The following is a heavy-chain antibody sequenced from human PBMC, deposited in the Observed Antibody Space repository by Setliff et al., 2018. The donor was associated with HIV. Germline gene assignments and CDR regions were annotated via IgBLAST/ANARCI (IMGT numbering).Heavy chain of an antibody. CDR3: ARGAYYDILTAYFSYFDL. V-gene: IGHV4-31*03. CDR1: GGSISSEGYY. Sequence: LSLTCTVSGGSISSEGYYWSWIRQPPGKGLEWIGSIYYSGSTYYNPSLKSRVTMSLDTSKNQFSLKLRSVTAADTAVYYCARGAYYDILTAYFSYFDLWGRGTLVTVSS. J-gene: IGHJ2*01. D-gene: IGHD3-9*01. CDR2: IYYSGST.